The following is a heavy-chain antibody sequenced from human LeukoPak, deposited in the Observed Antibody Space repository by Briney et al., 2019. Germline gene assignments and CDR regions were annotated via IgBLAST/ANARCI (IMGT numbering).Heavy chain of an antibody. J-gene: IGHJ4*02. Sequence: GGSLRLSCAASGFTFDDYGMSWVRQAPGKGLEWVSGINWNGGSTGYADSVKGRFTISRDNARNSLYLQMNSLRAEDTALYHCARSGSYGLQYFDYWGQGTLVTVSS. CDR2: INWNGGST. CDR1: GFTFDDYG. V-gene: IGHV3-20*01. CDR3: ARSGSYGLQYFDY. D-gene: IGHD1-26*01.